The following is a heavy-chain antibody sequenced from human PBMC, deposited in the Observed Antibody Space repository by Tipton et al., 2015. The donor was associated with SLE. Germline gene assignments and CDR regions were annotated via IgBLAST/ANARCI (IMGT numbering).Heavy chain of an antibody. CDR2: IYSGGST. CDR3: ARAKGLRDFDYYFDY. J-gene: IGHJ4*02. Sequence: SLRLSCAASGFTVSSNYMSWVRQAPGKGLEWISVIYSGGSTYYTDSVKGRFTISRDNSKNTLYLQMNSLRAEDTAVYYCARAKGLRDFDYYFDYRGQGNLVTVSS. V-gene: IGHV3-53*05. D-gene: IGHD3-9*01. CDR1: GFTVSSNY.